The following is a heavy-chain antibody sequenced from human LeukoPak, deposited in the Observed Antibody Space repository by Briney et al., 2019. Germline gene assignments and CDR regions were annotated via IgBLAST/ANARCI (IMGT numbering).Heavy chain of an antibody. D-gene: IGHD3-10*01. CDR3: ASRSITMPRTLGY. CDR1: GYSISSGYY. CDR2: IYHSGST. J-gene: IGHJ4*02. V-gene: IGHV4-38-2*02. Sequence: SETLSLTCTVSGYSISSGYYWGWIRQPPGKGLEWIGSIYHSGSTYYNPSLKSRVTISVDKSKNQFSLKLSSVTAADTAVYYCASRSITMPRTLGYWGQGTLVTVSS.